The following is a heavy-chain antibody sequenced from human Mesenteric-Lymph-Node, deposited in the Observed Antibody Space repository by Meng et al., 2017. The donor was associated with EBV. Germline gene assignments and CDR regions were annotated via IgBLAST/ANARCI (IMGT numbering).Heavy chain of an antibody. Sequence: QVQLTGSGPGMGKPSGTPALTCAGSGDSISSDKWWSWVRQPPGKGLEWIGEIYHSGSTNYNPSLTSRVTILVDKSKNQFSLKLSSVTAADTAVYYCASRYCPTTSCRQDWGQGTLVTVSS. D-gene: IGHD2-2*01. CDR1: GDSISSDKW. CDR2: IYHSGST. V-gene: IGHV4-4*02. CDR3: ASRYCPTTSCRQD. J-gene: IGHJ4*02.